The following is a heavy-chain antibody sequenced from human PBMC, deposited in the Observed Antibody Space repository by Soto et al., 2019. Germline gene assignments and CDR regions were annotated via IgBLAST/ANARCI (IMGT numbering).Heavy chain of an antibody. CDR1: GGSISSGGYY. Sequence: PSETLSLTCTVSGGSISSGGYYWSWIRQHPGKGLEWIGYIYYSGSTYYNPSLKSRVTISVDTSKNQFSLKLSSVTAADTAVYYCARAPPGFDFWSGYEYYFDYWGQGTLVTVSS. V-gene: IGHV4-31*03. CDR3: ARAPPGFDFWSGYEYYFDY. J-gene: IGHJ4*02. D-gene: IGHD3-3*01. CDR2: IYYSGST.